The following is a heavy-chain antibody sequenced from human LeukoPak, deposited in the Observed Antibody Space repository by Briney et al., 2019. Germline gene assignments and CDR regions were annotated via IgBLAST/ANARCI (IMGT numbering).Heavy chain of an antibody. V-gene: IGHV4-38-2*01. D-gene: IGHD3-16*01. CDR1: GYSISSGYH. CDR2: VYHSGSA. CDR3: ARFGLGFTKGDH. Sequence: PSETLSLTCAVSGYSISSGYHWAWIRQPPGKGLEWIGTVYHSGSAYYKASLKSRVTISVDKSKNQFSLRLPSVTAADTAVYYCARFGLGFTKGDHWGQGTLVTVSS. J-gene: IGHJ4*02.